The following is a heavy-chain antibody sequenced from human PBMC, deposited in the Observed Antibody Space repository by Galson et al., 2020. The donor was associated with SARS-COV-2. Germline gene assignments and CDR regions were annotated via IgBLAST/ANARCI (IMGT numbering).Heavy chain of an antibody. Sequence: ASVKVSCKASGYTFTGHYMHWVRQAPGQGLEWMGWINPNSGGTNYAQKFQGRVTMTRDTSISTAYMELSRLRSDDTAVYYCATEVHYYDSSGYPFDYWGQGTLVTVSS. CDR3: ATEVHYYDSSGYPFDY. J-gene: IGHJ4*02. V-gene: IGHV1-2*02. CDR1: GYTFTGHY. CDR2: INPNSGGT. D-gene: IGHD3-22*01.